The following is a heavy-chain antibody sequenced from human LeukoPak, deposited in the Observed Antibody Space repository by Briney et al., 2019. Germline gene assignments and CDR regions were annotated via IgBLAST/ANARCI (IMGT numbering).Heavy chain of an antibody. D-gene: IGHD1-26*01. J-gene: IGHJ4*02. CDR1: GGTFSSYA. V-gene: IGHV1-2*02. Sequence: SVKVSCKASGGTFSSYAISWVRQAPGQGLEWMGWINPNSGGTNYAQKFQGRVTMTRDTSISTAYMELSRLRSDDTAVYYCARELGETSGMGYWGQGTLVTVSS. CDR2: INPNSGGT. CDR3: ARELGETSGMGY.